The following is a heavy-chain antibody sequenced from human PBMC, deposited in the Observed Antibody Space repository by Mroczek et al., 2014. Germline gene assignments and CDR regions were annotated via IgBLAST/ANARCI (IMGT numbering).Heavy chain of an antibody. CDR1: GYTFTSYG. CDR3: ARDSLITIFGVVTSWFDP. Sequence: GKKPGASVKVSCKASGYTFTSYGISWVRQAPGQGLEWMGWISAYNGNTNYAQKLQGRVTMTTDTSTSTAYMELRSLRSDDTAVYYCARDSLITIFGVVTSWFDPWGQGTLVTVSS. CDR2: ISAYNGNT. D-gene: IGHD3-3*01. J-gene: IGHJ5*02. V-gene: IGHV1-18*01.